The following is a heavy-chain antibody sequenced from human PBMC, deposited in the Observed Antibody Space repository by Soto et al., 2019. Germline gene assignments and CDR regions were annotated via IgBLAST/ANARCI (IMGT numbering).Heavy chain of an antibody. CDR2: ISAYNGNT. D-gene: IGHD3-22*01. V-gene: IGHV1-18*01. Sequence: QVQLVQSGAEVKKPGASVKVSCKASGYTFTSYGISWVRQAPGQGLEWMGWISAYNGNTNYAQKLQGRDTMTTDTTTSTAYMELRSLRSDDTAVYYCAGDRLYYYDSSGYYPDLDYWGQGTLVTVSS. CDR3: AGDRLYYYDSSGYYPDLDY. CDR1: GYTFTSYG. J-gene: IGHJ4*02.